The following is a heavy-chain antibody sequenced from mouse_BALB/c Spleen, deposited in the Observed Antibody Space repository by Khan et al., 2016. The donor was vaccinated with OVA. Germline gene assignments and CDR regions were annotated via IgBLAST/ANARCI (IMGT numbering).Heavy chain of an antibody. CDR1: GYIFTSYW. CDR2: IYPGTDNS. D-gene: IGHD2-3*01. V-gene: IGHV1S132*01. J-gene: IGHJ2*01. CDR3: ARDDDWDHVDH. Sequence: VQLQESGAELVRPGASVKLSCKTSGYIFTSYWIHWVKQRSGQGLEWIARIYPGTDNSYYNAKFKDKATLTADKSSNTAYLQLGRLKSEDTDVYFGARDDDWDHVDHWGQGTTLTGSS.